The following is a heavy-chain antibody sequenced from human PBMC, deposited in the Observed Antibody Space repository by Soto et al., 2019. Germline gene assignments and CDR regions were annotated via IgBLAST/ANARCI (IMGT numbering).Heavy chain of an antibody. CDR1: GYSLTSDW. CDR2: IDPSDSYT. Sequence: VESLKISCNGSGYSLTSDWISWVRQMPWKGLEWMGRIDPSDSYTNYSPSFQGHVTISADKSISTAYLQWSSLKASDTAMYYCASNSSDTPRADYYGMDVWGQGTTVTVSS. CDR3: ASNSSDTPRADYYGMDV. J-gene: IGHJ6*02. D-gene: IGHD6-19*01. V-gene: IGHV5-10-1*01.